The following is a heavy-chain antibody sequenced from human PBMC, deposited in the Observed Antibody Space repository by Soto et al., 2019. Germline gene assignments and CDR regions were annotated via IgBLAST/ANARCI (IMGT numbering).Heavy chain of an antibody. CDR3: AKGRGCSGRLIPRVDF. D-gene: IGHD3-10*02. J-gene: IGHJ4*02. Sequence: EVQLLESGGGLVQPGGSLRLSCAASGFTFNNYAMTWVRQAPGKGLEWVSAISGGGDTTSYADSVKGRFTVSRDGSKNTLYLKMSSLRAEDTALYYCAKGRGCSGRLIPRVDFWGQGTLVTVSS. CDR1: GFTFNNYA. CDR2: ISGGGDTT. V-gene: IGHV3-23*01.